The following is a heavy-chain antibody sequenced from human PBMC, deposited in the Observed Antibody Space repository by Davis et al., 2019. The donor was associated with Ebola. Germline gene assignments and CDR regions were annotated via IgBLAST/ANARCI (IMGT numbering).Heavy chain of an antibody. CDR2: INHSGST. CDR1: GGSFSGYY. Sequence: SETLSLTCAVYGGSFSGYYWSWIRQPPGKGLEWIGEINHSGSTNYNPSLKSRVTISVDTSKNQFSLKLSSVTAADTAVYYCARKSGSSVTYGMDVWGQGTTVTVSS. CDR3: ARKSGSSVTYGMDV. J-gene: IGHJ6*02. D-gene: IGHD3-10*01. V-gene: IGHV4-34*01.